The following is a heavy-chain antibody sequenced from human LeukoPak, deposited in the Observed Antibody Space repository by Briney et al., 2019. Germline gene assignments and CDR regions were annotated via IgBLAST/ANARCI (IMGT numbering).Heavy chain of an antibody. J-gene: IGHJ4*02. V-gene: IGHV3-48*01. Sequence: GGSLRLSCAASGFPFSSYTMMWLRPPPGKGLAWVSYITSSSNTIYYADSVKGRFTIARDNAKNSLYLQMNSLRAEDTAVYYCARLDEYRSSSSCDDWGQGTLVTVSS. CDR1: GFPFSSYT. CDR2: ITSSSNTI. D-gene: IGHD6-6*01. CDR3: ARLDEYRSSSSCDD.